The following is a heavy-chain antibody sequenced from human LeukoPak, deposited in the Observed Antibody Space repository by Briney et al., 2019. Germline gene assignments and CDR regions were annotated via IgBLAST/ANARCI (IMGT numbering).Heavy chain of an antibody. V-gene: IGHV3-48*03. CDR3: ARGAATGWSNDY. D-gene: IGHD6-19*01. J-gene: IGHJ4*02. Sequence: GGSLRLSCAASAFTFSSHEMNWVRQAPGKGLEWISYISGSGSNIYYADSVRGRFTTSRDNAKNSLYLQMNSLRADDTAIYYCARGAATGWSNDYWGQGLVVTVSS. CDR2: ISGSGSNI. CDR1: AFTFSSHE.